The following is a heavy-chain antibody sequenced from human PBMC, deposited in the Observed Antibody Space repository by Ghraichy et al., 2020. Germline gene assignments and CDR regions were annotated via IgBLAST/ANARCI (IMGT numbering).Heavy chain of an antibody. Sequence: AETLSLTCTVSGGSISSSSYYWGWIRQPPGKGLEWIGSIYYSGSTYHNPSLKSRVTISVDTSKNQFSLKLSSVTAADTAVYYCARDLGQLWLNPQDYYYYYGMDVWGQGTTVTVSS. V-gene: IGHV4-39*07. CDR2: IYYSGST. CDR3: ARDLGQLWLNPQDYYYYYGMDV. CDR1: GGSISSSSYY. J-gene: IGHJ6*02. D-gene: IGHD5-18*01.